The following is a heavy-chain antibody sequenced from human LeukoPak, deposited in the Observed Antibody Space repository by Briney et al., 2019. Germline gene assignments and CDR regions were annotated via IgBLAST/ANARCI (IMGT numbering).Heavy chain of an antibody. CDR2: ISSSSSYM. J-gene: IGHJ4*02. CDR3: ARDGQNFWSGSVPDY. V-gene: IGHV3-21*01. D-gene: IGHD3-3*01. Sequence: GGSLRLSCAASGFTFSSYSMNWVRQAPGKGLEWVSSISSSSSYMYYADSVKGRFTISRDNAKNSLYLQMNSLRAEDTAVYYCARDGQNFWSGSVPDYWGQGTLVTVSS. CDR1: GFTFSSYS.